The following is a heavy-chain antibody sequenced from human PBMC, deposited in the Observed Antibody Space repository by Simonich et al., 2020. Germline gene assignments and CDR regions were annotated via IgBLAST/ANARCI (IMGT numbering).Heavy chain of an antibody. D-gene: IGHD2-15*01. CDR2: SLAYKGNP. V-gene: IGHV1-18*01. CDR1: GYTFTSYG. J-gene: IGHJ4*02. CDR3: ARASRGTWWYYYFDY. Sequence: QVPLVQSGAEVKKPWASVKGSCKASGYTFTSYGISWVRQAPGQGLEWMGWSLAYKGNPNSEQKLQGRVTITTYTATSTAYMELRSLRSDATAVYYCARASRGTWWYYYFDYWGQGTLVTFSS.